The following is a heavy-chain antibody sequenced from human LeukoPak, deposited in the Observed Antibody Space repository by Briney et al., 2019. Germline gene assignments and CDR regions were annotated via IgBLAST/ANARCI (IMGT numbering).Heavy chain of an antibody. CDR2: ISAYNGNT. CDR3: AKMLGVYGDPNWFDP. J-gene: IGHJ5*02. D-gene: IGHD4-17*01. Sequence: ASVKVSCKASGGTFSSYAISWVRQAPGQGLEWMGWISAYNGNTNYAQKFQGRVTITADESTSTAYMELSSLRSEDTAVYYCAKMLGVYGDPNWFDPWGQGTLVTVSS. V-gene: IGHV1-69*13. CDR1: GGTFSSYA.